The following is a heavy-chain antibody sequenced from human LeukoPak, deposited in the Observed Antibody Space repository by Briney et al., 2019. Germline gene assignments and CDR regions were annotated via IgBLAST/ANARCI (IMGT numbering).Heavy chain of an antibody. CDR3: AKEALASSSGTYYYYYYGMDV. V-gene: IGHV3-30*18. CDR1: GFTFSSYG. D-gene: IGHD6-13*01. Sequence: QPGRSLRLSCAASGFTFSSYGMHWVRQAPGKGLEWVAVISYDGSNKYYADSVKGRFTISRDNSKNTLYLQMNSLRAEDTAVYYCAKEALASSSGTYYYYYYGMDVWGQGNTVTVSS. CDR2: ISYDGSNK. J-gene: IGHJ6*02.